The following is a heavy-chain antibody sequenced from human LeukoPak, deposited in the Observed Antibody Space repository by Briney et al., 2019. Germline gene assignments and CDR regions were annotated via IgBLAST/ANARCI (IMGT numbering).Heavy chain of an antibody. V-gene: IGHV3-23*01. Sequence: GGSLRLSCAASGFTFSSYAMHWVRQAPGKGLEWVSAISGSGGSTYYADSVKGRFTISRDNSKNTLYLQMNSLRAEDTAVYYCARIEMATNFDYWGQGTLVTVSS. CDR2: ISGSGGST. CDR1: GFTFSSYA. J-gene: IGHJ4*02. CDR3: ARIEMATNFDY. D-gene: IGHD1-26*01.